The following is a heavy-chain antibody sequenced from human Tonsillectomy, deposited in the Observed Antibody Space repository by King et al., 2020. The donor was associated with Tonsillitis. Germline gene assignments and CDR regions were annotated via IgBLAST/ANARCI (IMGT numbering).Heavy chain of an antibody. CDR3: ARLGGYCSGGSCYTIAAFDI. J-gene: IGHJ3*02. V-gene: IGHV4-59*01. Sequence: QLQESGPGLVKPSETLSLTCTVSGGSINSYYWSWIRQPPGKGLEWIGYMYYSGSTNYNPSLKSRVTISVDTSKNRFSLKLTSVTAADTAVYYCARLGGYCSGGSCYTIAAFDIWGQGTMVTVSS. CDR2: MYYSGST. CDR1: GGSINSYY. D-gene: IGHD2-15*01.